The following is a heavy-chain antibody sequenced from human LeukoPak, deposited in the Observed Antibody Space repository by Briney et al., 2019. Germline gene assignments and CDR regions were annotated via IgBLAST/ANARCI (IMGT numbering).Heavy chain of an antibody. V-gene: IGHV4-39*01. CDR1: GGSISSSSYD. CDR3: ARHGTGCSGGSCYSYYFDY. J-gene: IGHJ4*02. CDR2: IYYSGST. D-gene: IGHD2-15*01. Sequence: SETLSLTCTVSGGSISSSSYDWGWIRQPPGKGLEWIGSIYYSGSTYYNPSLKSRVTISVDTSKNQFSLKLSSVTAADTAVYYCARHGTGCSGGSCYSYYFDYWGQGTLVTVSS.